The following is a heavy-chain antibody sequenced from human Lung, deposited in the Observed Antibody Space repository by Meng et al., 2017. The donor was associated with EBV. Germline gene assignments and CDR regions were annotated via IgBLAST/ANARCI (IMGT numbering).Heavy chain of an antibody. J-gene: IGHJ4*02. CDR2: INYTGST. Sequence: VHVRGSGPGLVPPPGTLSLLCTVSGGSISTTNWWSWVRQPPGKGLEWIGEINYTGSTNYNPSLKSRITISVDKSKNQLSVKLTSVTAADTAVYYCASLAVAGDRFDYWGQGTLVTVSS. V-gene: IGHV4-4*03. CDR1: GGSISTTNW. CDR3: ASLAVAGDRFDY. D-gene: IGHD6-19*01.